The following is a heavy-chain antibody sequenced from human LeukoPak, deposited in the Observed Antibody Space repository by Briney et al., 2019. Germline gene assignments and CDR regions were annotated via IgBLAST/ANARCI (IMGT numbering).Heavy chain of an antibody. CDR3: ARGYCSSTSCLDDY. CDR1: GYTFTRYD. D-gene: IGHD2-2*01. V-gene: IGHV1-8*01. Sequence: ASVKVSCKASGYTFTRYDINWVRQATGQGLEGMGWMNPNSGNTGYAQKFQGRVTMTRNTSISTAYMELSSLRSEDTAVYYCARGYCSSTSCLDDYWGQGTLVTVSS. J-gene: IGHJ4*02. CDR2: MNPNSGNT.